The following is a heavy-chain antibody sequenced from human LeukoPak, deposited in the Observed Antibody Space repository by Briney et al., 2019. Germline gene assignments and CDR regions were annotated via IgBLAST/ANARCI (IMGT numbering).Heavy chain of an antibody. D-gene: IGHD3-3*01. Sequence: PSGTLSLTCTVSGGSISSGGYYWSWIRQHPGKGLEWIGYIYYSGSTYYNPSLKSRVTISVDTSKNQFSLKLSSVTAADTAVYYCARGGDFYPQYYFDYWGQGTLVTVSS. CDR1: GGSISSGGYY. CDR3: ARGGDFYPQYYFDY. J-gene: IGHJ4*02. V-gene: IGHV4-31*03. CDR2: IYYSGST.